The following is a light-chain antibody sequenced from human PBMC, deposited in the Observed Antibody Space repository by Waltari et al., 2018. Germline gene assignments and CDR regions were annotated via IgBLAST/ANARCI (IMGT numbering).Light chain of an antibody. V-gene: IGLV2-14*03. J-gene: IGLJ3*02. CDR2: DVS. CDR3: NSYAGSSSWV. Sequence: QSALTQPASVSGSPGQSITISCTGTSSDIGFYNYVSWYQQHPGKAPKLMIYDVSERPSGVSNRFSGSKSGNTASLTISGLQAEEEADYYCNSYAGSSSWVFGGGTKLTVL. CDR1: SSDIGFYNY.